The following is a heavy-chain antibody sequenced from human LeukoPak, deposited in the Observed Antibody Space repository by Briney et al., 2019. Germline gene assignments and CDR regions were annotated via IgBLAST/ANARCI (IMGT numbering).Heavy chain of an antibody. Sequence: GGSLRLSCAASGFTFSSYRMNWVRQAPGKGLEWVSSISSSSSYIYYADSVKGRFTISRDNAKNSLYLQMNSLRAEDTAVYYCARAHGAVLRYFDWSPRPSDYWGQGTLVTVSS. CDR2: ISSSSSYI. CDR3: ARAHGAVLRYFDWSPRPSDY. D-gene: IGHD3-9*01. CDR1: GFTFSSYR. V-gene: IGHV3-21*01. J-gene: IGHJ4*02.